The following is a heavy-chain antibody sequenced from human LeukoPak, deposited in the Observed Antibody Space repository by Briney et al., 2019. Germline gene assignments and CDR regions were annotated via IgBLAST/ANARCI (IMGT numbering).Heavy chain of an antibody. CDR3: AGDPSGSYLDY. D-gene: IGHD1-26*01. V-gene: IGHV3-21*01. CDR1: GFTFSSYN. Sequence: GGSLRLSCAASGFTFSSYNMNWVRQAPGKGLEWVSFISSGNSFIYYADSVKGRFTISRDNAKNSLYLQMNNLRAEDTAMYYCAGDPSGSYLDYWGQGTLVTVSS. CDR2: ISSGNSFI. J-gene: IGHJ4*02.